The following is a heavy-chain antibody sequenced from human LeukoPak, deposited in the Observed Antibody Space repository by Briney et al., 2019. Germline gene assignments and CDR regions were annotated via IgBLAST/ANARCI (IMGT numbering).Heavy chain of an antibody. V-gene: IGHV1-2*02. CDR3: AREVTTGTYDAFDI. D-gene: IGHD1-1*01. CDR1: GYTFTGYY. CDR2: INPNSGGT. Sequence: ASVKVSCKASGYTFTGYYMHWVRQAPGQGLEWMGWINPNSGGTNYAQKFQGRVTMTRDTSISTAYMELSRLRSDDTAVYYCAREVTTGTYDAFDIWGQGTMVTVSS. J-gene: IGHJ3*02.